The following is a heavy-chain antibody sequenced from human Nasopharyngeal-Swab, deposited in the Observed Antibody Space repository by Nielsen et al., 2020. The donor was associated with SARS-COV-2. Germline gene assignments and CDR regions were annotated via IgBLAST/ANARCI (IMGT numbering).Heavy chain of an antibody. D-gene: IGHD3-16*01. CDR2: IYYSGST. CDR1: GGSISSSY. Sequence: SETLSLTCTVSGGSISSSYLSWIRQPPGKGLEWIGYIYYSGSTNYNPSLKIRVTISVDTSKNQFSLKLSSVTAADTAVYYCARDGGNEVGYLQHWGQGTLVTVSS. J-gene: IGHJ1*01. CDR3: ARDGGNEVGYLQH. V-gene: IGHV4-59*01.